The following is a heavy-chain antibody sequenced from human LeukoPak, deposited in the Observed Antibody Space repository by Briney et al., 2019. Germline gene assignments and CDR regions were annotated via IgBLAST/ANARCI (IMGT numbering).Heavy chain of an antibody. CDR2: ISGSGGST. J-gene: IGHJ3*02. CDR1: GFTFSSYA. V-gene: IGHV3-23*01. D-gene: IGHD3-16*02. Sequence: GGSLRLSCAASGFTFSSYAMSWVRQAPGKGLEWVSAISGSGGSTYYADSVKGRFTISRDNSKNTLYLQMNSLRAEDTAVYYCAKDLRLGELSLKVIEAFDIWGQGTMVTVSS. CDR3: AKDLRLGELSLKVIEAFDI.